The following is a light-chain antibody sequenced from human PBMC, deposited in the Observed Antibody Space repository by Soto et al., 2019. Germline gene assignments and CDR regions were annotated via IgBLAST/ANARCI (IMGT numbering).Light chain of an antibody. CDR1: QGIRSD. V-gene: IGKV1-17*01. J-gene: IGKJ3*01. CDR3: LQHNTYPFT. CDR2: TVS. Sequence: DIQMTQSPSSLSASVGDRVTITCRASQGIRSDLGWYQQMPGKAPKRLIYTVSTLQSGVPSRFSGSGSGTEFTLTISSLQPEDVAPYYCLQHNTYPFTFGPGTKVDIK.